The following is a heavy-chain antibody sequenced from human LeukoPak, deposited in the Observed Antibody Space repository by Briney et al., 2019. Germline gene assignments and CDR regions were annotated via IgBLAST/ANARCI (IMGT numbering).Heavy chain of an antibody. CDR2: ISYDGSNK. CDR3: VGRRDIVVVPAAKSSIDC. D-gene: IGHD2-2*01. V-gene: IGHV3-30*03. CDR1: GFTFSSYG. J-gene: IGHJ4*02. Sequence: GGSLRLSCAASGFTFSSYGMHWVRQAPGKGLEWVAVISYDGSNKYYADSVKGRFTISRDNSKNTLYLQMNSLRAEDTAVYYCVGRRDIVVVPAAKSSIDCWGQGTLVTVSS.